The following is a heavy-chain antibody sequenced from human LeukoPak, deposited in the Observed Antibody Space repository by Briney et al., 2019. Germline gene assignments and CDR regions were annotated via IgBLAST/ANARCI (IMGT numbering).Heavy chain of an antibody. CDR3: ARVGAPGGLRPYHYYY. D-gene: IGHD3-16*01. CDR2: INPNSGGT. Sequence: GASVTVSFKASGYTFTVYYMHWVRQAPGQGLEWMGWINPNSGGTNYAQKFQGRVTMTRDTSISTAYMELSRLRSDDTAVYYCARVGAPGGLRPYHYYYWGQGTLVTVSS. J-gene: IGHJ4*02. CDR1: GYTFTVYY. V-gene: IGHV1-2*02.